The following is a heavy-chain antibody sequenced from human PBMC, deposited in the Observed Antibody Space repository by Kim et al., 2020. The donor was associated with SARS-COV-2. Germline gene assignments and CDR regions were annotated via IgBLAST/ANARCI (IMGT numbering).Heavy chain of an antibody. V-gene: IGHV3-21*04. CDR3: ATLSSSWGYYGMDV. D-gene: IGHD6-13*01. Sequence: GGSLRLSCAASGFTFSSYSMNWVRQAPGKGLEWVSSISSSSSYIYYADSVKGRFTISRDNAKNSLYLQMNSLRAEDTAVYYCATLSSSWGYYGMDVWGQGTTVTVSS. J-gene: IGHJ6*02. CDR1: GFTFSSYS. CDR2: ISSSSSYI.